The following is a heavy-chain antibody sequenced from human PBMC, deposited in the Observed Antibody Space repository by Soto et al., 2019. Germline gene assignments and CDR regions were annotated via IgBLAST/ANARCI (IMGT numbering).Heavy chain of an antibody. V-gene: IGHV1-69*01. D-gene: IGHD2-8*01. J-gene: IGHJ5*02. CDR1: GGTFSSYA. Sequence: QVQLVQSGAEVKKPGSSVKVSCKASGGTFSSYAISWVRQAPGQGLEWMGGIIPIFGTANYAQKFQGRVTITADESKSTAYMELSSLRSEDTAVYYCARVGGEYCTYGVCYMRSCFDPWGKGTLVTVSA. CDR2: IIPIFGTA. CDR3: ARVGGEYCTYGVCYMRSCFDP.